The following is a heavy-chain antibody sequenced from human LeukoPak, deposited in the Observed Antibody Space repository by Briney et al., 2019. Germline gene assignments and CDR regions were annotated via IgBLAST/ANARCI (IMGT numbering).Heavy chain of an antibody. Sequence: GGSLRLSCAASGFTFSSYAMNWVRQAPGKGLEWVSGISGSGSSTNYADSVEGRSTISRDNSNNTLYLQMNSLRAEDTAVYYCAKDARRDGYSYDYWGQGTLVTVSS. V-gene: IGHV3-23*01. CDR3: AKDARRDGYSYDY. D-gene: IGHD5-24*01. CDR2: ISGSGSST. CDR1: GFTFSSYA. J-gene: IGHJ4*02.